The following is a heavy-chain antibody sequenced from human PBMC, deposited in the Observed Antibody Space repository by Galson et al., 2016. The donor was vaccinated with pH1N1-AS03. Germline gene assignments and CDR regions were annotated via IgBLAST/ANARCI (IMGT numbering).Heavy chain of an antibody. D-gene: IGHD4-17*01. CDR1: GGSIRNYY. J-gene: IGHJ2*01. V-gene: IGHV4-59*08. Sequence: SETLSLTCSVSGGSIRNYYWSWIRQPPGKGLEWIGHIFYSGTTIYNPSLKSRLTILVDTSKNHFSLRLSSVTAADTAVYYCPGHDPPGDYGGTHWYVDLWGRGTLVTVSS. CDR3: PGHDPPGDYGGTHWYVDL. CDR2: IFYSGTT.